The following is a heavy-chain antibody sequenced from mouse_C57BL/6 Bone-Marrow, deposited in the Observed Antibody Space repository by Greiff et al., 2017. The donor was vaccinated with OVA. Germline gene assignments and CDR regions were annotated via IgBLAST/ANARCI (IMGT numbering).Heavy chain of an antibody. CDR1: GYTFTSYW. J-gene: IGHJ2*01. V-gene: IGHV1-59*01. D-gene: IGHD2-3*01. Sequence: VQLQQPGAELVRPGTSVKLSCKASGYTFTSYWMHWVKQRPGQGLEWIGVIDPSDSYTNYNQKFKGKATLTVDTSSSTAYMQLSSLTSEDSAVYYCASPDGYFLYWGQGTTLTVSS. CDR3: ASPDGYFLY. CDR2: IDPSDSYT.